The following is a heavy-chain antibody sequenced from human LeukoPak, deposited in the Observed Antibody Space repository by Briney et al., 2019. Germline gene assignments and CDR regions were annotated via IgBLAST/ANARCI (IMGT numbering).Heavy chain of an antibody. Sequence: ASVKVSCKASGYPFITYGLSWVRQAPGQGLEWMGQSSGNDGDTTYAQKFQGRVTLTTDTGTATAYMELTSLTSDDTAVYYCARDVPDFWSGFDHWGQGTLVTVSS. J-gene: IGHJ4*02. CDR2: SSGNDGDT. D-gene: IGHD3-3*01. CDR3: ARDVPDFWSGFDH. V-gene: IGHV1-18*01. CDR1: GYPFITYG.